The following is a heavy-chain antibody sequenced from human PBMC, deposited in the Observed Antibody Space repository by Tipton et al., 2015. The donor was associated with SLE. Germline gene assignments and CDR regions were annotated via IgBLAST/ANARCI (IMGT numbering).Heavy chain of an antibody. V-gene: IGHV4-34*01. D-gene: IGHD4-17*01. Sequence: TLSLTCTVSGGSISSHYWSLIRQPPGKGLEWIGEINHSGSTNYNPSLKSRVTISVDTSKNQFSLKLSSVTAADTAVYYCARSLRLYFDLWGRGTLVTVSS. CDR2: INHSGST. J-gene: IGHJ2*01. CDR1: GGSISSHY. CDR3: ARSLRLYFDL.